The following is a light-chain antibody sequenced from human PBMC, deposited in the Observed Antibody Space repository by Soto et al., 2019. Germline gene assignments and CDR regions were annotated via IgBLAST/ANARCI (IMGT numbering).Light chain of an antibody. CDR3: QQYGFAPRT. CDR1: QRVXTNY. CDR2: GAL. V-gene: IGKV3-20*01. J-gene: IGKJ1*01. Sequence: LTQSPCTLSFSPGDGATLACRASQRVXTNYLAGYQQKYGQSPGLLXDGALYRAPGSPDRFSGSGSATDFTPTISRMDPEDFALYYCQQYGFAPRTFGQGTKVDIK.